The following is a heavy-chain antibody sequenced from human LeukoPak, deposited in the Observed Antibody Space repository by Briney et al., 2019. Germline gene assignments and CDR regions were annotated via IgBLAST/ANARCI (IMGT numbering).Heavy chain of an antibody. CDR1: GGSISSYY. CDR3: AREKGMYYYDSSGYYY. D-gene: IGHD3-22*01. Sequence: SETLSLTCTVSGGSISSYYWSWIRQPPGKGLEWIGYIYYSGSTNYNPSLKSRVTISVDTSKNQFSLKLSSVTAADTAVYYCAREKGMYYYDSSGYYYWGQGTLVTVSS. V-gene: IGHV4-59*12. CDR2: IYYSGST. J-gene: IGHJ4*02.